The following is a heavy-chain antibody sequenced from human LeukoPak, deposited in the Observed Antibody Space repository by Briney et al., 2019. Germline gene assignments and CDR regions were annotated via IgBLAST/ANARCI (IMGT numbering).Heavy chain of an antibody. CDR1: GGTFSSYA. V-gene: IGHV1-69*05. CDR2: IIPIFGTA. J-gene: IGHJ5*02. Sequence: ASVKVSCKASGGTFSSYAISWMRQAPGQGLEGMGGIIPIFGTANYAQKFQGRVTITTDESTSTAYMELSSLRSEDTAVYYCARGVKPLYYGSGSYWFDPWGQGTLVTVSS. CDR3: ARGVKPLYYGSGSYWFDP. D-gene: IGHD3-10*01.